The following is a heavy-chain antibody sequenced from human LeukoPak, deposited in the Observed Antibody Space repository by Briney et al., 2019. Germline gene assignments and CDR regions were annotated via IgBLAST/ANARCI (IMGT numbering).Heavy chain of an antibody. D-gene: IGHD6-6*01. CDR2: ISAYNGNT. J-gene: IGHJ3*02. Sequence: ASVKVSCKASGYTFTGHYMHWVRQAPGQGLEWMGWISAYNGNTNYAQKLQGRVTMTTDTSTSTAYMELRSLRSDDTAVYYCARGLSQLADAFDIWGQGTMVTVSS. V-gene: IGHV1-18*04. CDR1: GYTFTGHY. CDR3: ARGLSQLADAFDI.